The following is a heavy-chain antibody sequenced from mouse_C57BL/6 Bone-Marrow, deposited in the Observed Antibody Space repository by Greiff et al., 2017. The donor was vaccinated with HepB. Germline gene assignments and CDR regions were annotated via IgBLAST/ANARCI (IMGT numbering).Heavy chain of an antibody. D-gene: IGHD2-1*01. CDR2: ISSGSSTI. J-gene: IGHJ1*03. CDR3: ARSYGNYPWYFDV. CDR1: GFTFSDYG. V-gene: IGHV5-17*01. Sequence: VQLKESGGGLVKPGGSLKLSCAASGFTFSDYGMHWVRQAPEKGLEWVAYISSGSSTIYYADTVKGRFTISRDNAKNTLFLQMTSLRSEDTAMYYCARSYGNYPWYFDVWGTGTTVTVSS.